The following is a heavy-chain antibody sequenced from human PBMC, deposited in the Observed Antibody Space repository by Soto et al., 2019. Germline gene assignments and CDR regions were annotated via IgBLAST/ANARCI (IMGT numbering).Heavy chain of an antibody. D-gene: IGHD3-3*01. CDR3: ARSRSGAVPDSFGY. CDR2: ISKDGSVN. V-gene: IGHV3-30-3*01. CDR1: GFMFSRYA. Sequence: QVQLVESGGRVVQPGGSLRLSCAASGFMFSRYAIHWVRQAPGKVLEWVAVISKDGSVNYYADSVRGRFSISRDKSKNTVYLEMNGMRDDDTAVFYCARSRSGAVPDSFGYWGQGTLVTVSS. J-gene: IGHJ1*01.